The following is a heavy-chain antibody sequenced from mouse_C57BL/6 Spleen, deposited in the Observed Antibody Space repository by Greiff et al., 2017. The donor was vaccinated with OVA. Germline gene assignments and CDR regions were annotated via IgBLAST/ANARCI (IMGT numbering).Heavy chain of an antibody. D-gene: IGHD2-1*01. J-gene: IGHJ4*01. CDR3: ARDGGNAAMDY. CDR1: GFTFSSYA. V-gene: IGHV5-4*01. CDR2: ISDGGSYT. Sequence: DVMLVESGGGLVKPGGSLKLSCAASGFTFSSYAMSWVRQTPEKRLEWVATISDGGSYTYYPDNVKGRFTISRDNAKNNLYLQMSHLKSEDTAMYYCARDGGNAAMDYWGQGTSVTVSS.